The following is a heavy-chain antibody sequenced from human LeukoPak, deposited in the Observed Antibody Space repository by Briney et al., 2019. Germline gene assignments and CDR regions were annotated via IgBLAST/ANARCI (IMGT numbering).Heavy chain of an antibody. J-gene: IGHJ6*03. D-gene: IGHD4-11*01. CDR2: ITPIFGTA. CDR1: GGTFSSYA. CDR3: ARATVTTLYYYYYMDV. Sequence: SVKVSCKASGGTFSSYAISWVRQAPGQGLEWMGGITPIFGTANYAQKFQGRVTITTDESTSTAYMELSSLRSEDTAVYYCARATVTTLYYYYYMDVWGKGTTVTVSS. V-gene: IGHV1-69*05.